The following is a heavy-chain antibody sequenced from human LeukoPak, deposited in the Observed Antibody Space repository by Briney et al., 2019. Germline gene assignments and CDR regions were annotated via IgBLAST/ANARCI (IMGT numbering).Heavy chain of an antibody. CDR2: INPNSGGT. Sequence: GASVKVSCKASGYTFTGYYMHWVRQAPGQGLEWMGWINPNSGGTNYAQKFQGRVTMTRDTSISTAYMELSRLRSDDTAVYYCARDREIAAAGTCGDYWGQGTLVTVSS. CDR1: GYTFTGYY. V-gene: IGHV1-2*02. J-gene: IGHJ4*02. CDR3: ARDREIAAAGTCGDY. D-gene: IGHD6-13*01.